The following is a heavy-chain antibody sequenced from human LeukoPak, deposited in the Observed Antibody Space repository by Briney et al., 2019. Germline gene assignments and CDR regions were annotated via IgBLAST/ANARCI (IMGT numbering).Heavy chain of an antibody. V-gene: IGHV3-30-3*01. J-gene: IGHJ4*02. CDR2: ISHDGSNK. D-gene: IGHD6-6*01. CDR1: GFTFSSYA. CDR3: ARPKIAARQSVPFDY. Sequence: SGGSLRLSCAASGFTFSSYAMHWVRQAPGKGLEWVAVISHDGSNKYYADSVKGRFTISRDNSKNTLYLQMNSLRAEDTAVYYCARPKIAARQSVPFDYWGQGTLVTVSS.